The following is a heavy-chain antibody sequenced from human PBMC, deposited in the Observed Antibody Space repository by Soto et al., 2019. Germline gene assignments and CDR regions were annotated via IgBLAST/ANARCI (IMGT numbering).Heavy chain of an antibody. D-gene: IGHD3-10*01. V-gene: IGHV1-3*04. J-gene: IGHJ4*02. CDR3: ARVPSGYYSSGYYYDYDY. CDR1: GYTFIAYG. Sequence: ASVKVSCKPSGYTFIAYGIHWVRQAPGQGLEWMGWINTGNGDTKYSQKFQGRVTFIRDTSARTAYMELSSLRSEDTAVYYCARVPSGYYSSGYYYDYDYWGQGTLVTVSS. CDR2: INTGNGDT.